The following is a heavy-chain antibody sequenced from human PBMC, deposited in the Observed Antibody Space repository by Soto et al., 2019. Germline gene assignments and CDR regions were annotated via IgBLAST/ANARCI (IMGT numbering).Heavy chain of an antibody. CDR1: GFHFSSYA. CDR2: ISGSGGST. V-gene: IGHV3-23*01. D-gene: IGHD5-12*01. CDR3: AKDPVGYDWEGYYFDY. J-gene: IGHJ4*02. Sequence: GGSLRLSCAASGFHFSSYAMSWVRQAPGKGLEWVSAISGSGGSTYYADSVKGRFTISRDNSKNTLYLQMNSLRAEDTAVYYCAKDPVGYDWEGYYFDYWGQGTLVTVSS.